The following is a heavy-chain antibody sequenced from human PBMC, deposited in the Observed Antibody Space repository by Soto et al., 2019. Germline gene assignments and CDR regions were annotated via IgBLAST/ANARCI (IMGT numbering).Heavy chain of an antibody. D-gene: IGHD3-3*01. CDR1: GGSISSYY. V-gene: IGHV4-4*07. CDR3: ARDVAIFGVVIVNWFDP. CDR2: IYTSGST. J-gene: IGHJ5*02. Sequence: PSETLSLTCTVSGGSISSYYWSWIRQPAGKGLEWIGRIYTSGSTNYNPSLKSRVTMSVDTSKNQFSLKLSSVTAADTAVYYCARDVAIFGVVIVNWFDPWGQGTLVTVSS.